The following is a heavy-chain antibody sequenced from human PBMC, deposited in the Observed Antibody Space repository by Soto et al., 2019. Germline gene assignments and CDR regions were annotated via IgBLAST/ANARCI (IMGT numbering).Heavy chain of an antibody. V-gene: IGHV1-69*06. J-gene: IGHJ5*01. Sequence: ASVKVSCKASGGTFSSYAISWVRQAPGQGLEWMGGIIPIFGTANYAQKFQGRVTITADKSTSTAYMELSSLRSEDTAVYYCARAYYYYDSSAPNWFGPWGQGTLVTVSS. CDR2: IIPIFGTA. CDR1: GGTFSSYA. CDR3: ARAYYYYDSSAPNWFGP. D-gene: IGHD3-22*01.